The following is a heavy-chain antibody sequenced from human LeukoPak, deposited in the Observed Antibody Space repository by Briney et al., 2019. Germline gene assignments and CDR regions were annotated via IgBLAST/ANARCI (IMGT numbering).Heavy chain of an antibody. Sequence: PGRSLRLSCAASGFTFSDYAIHWVRQTPGKGLEWVSSISSDGVTTSYADSVKGRFTISRDNSRNTLYLQMNSLRAEDTAIYYCAKYLRAARRIFDYWGQGTLVTVSS. CDR2: ISSDGVTT. CDR3: AKYLRAARRIFDY. D-gene: IGHD6-13*01. J-gene: IGHJ4*02. V-gene: IGHV3-23*01. CDR1: GFTFSDYA.